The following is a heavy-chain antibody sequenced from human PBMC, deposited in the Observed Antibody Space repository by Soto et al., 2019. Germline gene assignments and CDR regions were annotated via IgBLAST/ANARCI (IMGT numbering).Heavy chain of an antibody. CDR1: GDTFSDYA. J-gene: IGHJ4*02. Sequence: QVQLVQSGAEVKKPGSSVKVSCKSSGDTFSDYAINWVRQAPGQGLEWMGGIIPPFGTANYAQKFQDRVTITADESTSTAYMEVSSLRSDDTAVYYCARRKGPYFETTDHYGFNCWGQGTLVTVSS. CDR3: ARRKGPYFETTDHYGFNC. CDR2: IIPPFGTA. V-gene: IGHV1-69*01. D-gene: IGHD3-22*01.